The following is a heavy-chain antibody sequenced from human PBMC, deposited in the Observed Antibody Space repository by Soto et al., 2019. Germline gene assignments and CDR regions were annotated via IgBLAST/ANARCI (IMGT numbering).Heavy chain of an antibody. J-gene: IGHJ6*02. D-gene: IGHD3-10*01. CDR2: IYYSGST. CDR1: GGSVSSGSYY. V-gene: IGHV4-61*03. Sequence: PSETLSLTCTVSGGSVSSGSYYWSWIRQPPGKGLEWIGYIYYSGSTNYNPSLKSRVTISVDTSKNHFSLKLSSVTPADTAVYYCARDRYYGSGTYYNFYSGMDVWGQGTTVTVSS. CDR3: ARDRYYGSGTYYNFYSGMDV.